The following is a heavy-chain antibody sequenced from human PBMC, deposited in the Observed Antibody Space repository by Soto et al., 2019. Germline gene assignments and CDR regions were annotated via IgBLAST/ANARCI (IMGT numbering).Heavy chain of an antibody. CDR2: ISSGSSYI. J-gene: IGHJ4*02. CDR1: GFTFSSYT. Sequence: EVQLVESGGGLVKPGGSLRLSCAASGFTFSSYTMNWVRQAPGHGLEWVSSISSGSSYIYYADSMKGRFTISRDNAKNSLYLQMNSLRAEDTAVYYCARGVLSDSGTFYWGRVTLVTVSS. D-gene: IGHD2-2*01. V-gene: IGHV3-21*01. CDR3: ARGVLSDSGTFY.